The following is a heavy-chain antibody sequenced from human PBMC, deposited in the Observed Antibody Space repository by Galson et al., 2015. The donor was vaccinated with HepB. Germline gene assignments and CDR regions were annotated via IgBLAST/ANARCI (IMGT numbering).Heavy chain of an antibody. Sequence: VKVSCKVSGYTLTELSMHWVRQAPGKGLEWMGGFDPEDGETIYAQKFQGRVTMTEDTSTDTAYMELSSLRSEDTAVYYCATYCSSTSCYPPGIAAPTRGYYYYYMDVWGKGTTVTVSS. D-gene: IGHD2-2*01. CDR3: ATYCSSTSCYPPGIAAPTRGYYYYYMDV. CDR1: GYTLTELS. CDR2: FDPEDGET. J-gene: IGHJ6*03. V-gene: IGHV1-24*01.